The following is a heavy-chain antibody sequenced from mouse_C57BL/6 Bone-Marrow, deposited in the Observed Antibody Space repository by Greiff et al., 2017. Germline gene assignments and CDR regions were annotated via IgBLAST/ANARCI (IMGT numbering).Heavy chain of an antibody. Sequence: QVQLKESGPGLVQPSQSLSITCSVSGFSLTSYGVHWVRQSPGKGLEWLGVIWRGGSTDYNAAFMSRLSITKDNSKSQVFFKMNSLQADDTAIYYCAKRATMVTAGAMDYWGQGTSVTVSS. V-gene: IGHV2-5*01. CDR1: GFSLTSYG. J-gene: IGHJ4*01. D-gene: IGHD2-2*01. CDR2: IWRGGST. CDR3: AKRATMVTAGAMDY.